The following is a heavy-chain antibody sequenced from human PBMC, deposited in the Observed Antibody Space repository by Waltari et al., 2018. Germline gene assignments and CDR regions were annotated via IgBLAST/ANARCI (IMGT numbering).Heavy chain of an antibody. CDR3: APSPRESSGYYYY. D-gene: IGHD3-22*01. V-gene: IGHV1-3*01. CDR2: INAGNGNT. J-gene: IGHJ4*02. Sequence: QVQLVQSGAEVKKPGASVKVSCKASGYTFTSYSMHWVPQAPGQRLEGMGWINAGNGNTKYSQKFQGRVTMTRDTSASTAYMELSSLRSEDTAVYYCAPSPRESSGYYYYWGQGTLVTVSS. CDR1: GYTFTSYS.